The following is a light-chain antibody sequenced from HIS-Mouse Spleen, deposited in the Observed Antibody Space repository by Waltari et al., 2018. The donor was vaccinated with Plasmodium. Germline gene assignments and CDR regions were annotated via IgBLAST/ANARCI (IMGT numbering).Light chain of an antibody. CDR2: DAS. CDR1: QDISNY. V-gene: IGKV1-33*01. Sequence: DIQMTQSPSSLSASVGDRVTITCQASQDISNYLNWYQQKPGKAPKLLIYDASNLETVGPSRFRGSGSGTDFTFTISSLQPEDIATYYCQQYGNLPLTFGGGTKVEIK. CDR3: QQYGNLPLT. J-gene: IGKJ4*01.